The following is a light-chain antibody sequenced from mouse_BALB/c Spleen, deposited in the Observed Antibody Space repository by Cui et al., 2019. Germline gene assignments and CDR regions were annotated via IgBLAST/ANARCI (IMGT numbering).Light chain of an antibody. Sequence: QIVLTQSTALMSASPGEKVTMTCSASSSVSYMYWYQQKPRSSPKPWIYLTSNLASGVPARFSGSGSGTSYSLTISSMEAEDAATYYCQQWSSNPPTFGAGTKLELK. V-gene: IGKV4-68*01. J-gene: IGKJ5*01. CDR3: QQWSSNPPT. CDR1: SSVSY. CDR2: LTS.